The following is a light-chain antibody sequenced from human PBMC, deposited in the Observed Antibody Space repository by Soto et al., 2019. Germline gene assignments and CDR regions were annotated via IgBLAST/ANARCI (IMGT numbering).Light chain of an antibody. CDR3: QQSDVSPRT. V-gene: IGKV1-9*01. Sequence: IQLTPSPSSLSASVGDRVSTTCRASQDIAIYLAWYQQKPGEAPKLLIYAASTLYGGVPSRFSGSGSGTDFALTIASLQAEDFATYYCQQSDVSPRTFGQGTKVDIK. CDR1: QDIAIY. J-gene: IGKJ1*01. CDR2: AAS.